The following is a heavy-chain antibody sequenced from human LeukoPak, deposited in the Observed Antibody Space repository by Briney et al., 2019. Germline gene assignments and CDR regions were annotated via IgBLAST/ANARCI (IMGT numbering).Heavy chain of an antibody. CDR2: INRDGSSA. CDR1: GFTFSSHW. V-gene: IGHV3-74*01. D-gene: IGHD6-19*01. J-gene: IGHJ3*02. CDR3: ARDRGAVAVDAFDI. Sequence: GGSLRLSCAASGFTFSSHWMHWVRQAPGKGLVWVSRINRDGSSARYVDSVKGRFTISRDNAKSTLYLQLDSLKAEDTAVYYCARDRGAVAVDAFDIWGQGTMVTVSS.